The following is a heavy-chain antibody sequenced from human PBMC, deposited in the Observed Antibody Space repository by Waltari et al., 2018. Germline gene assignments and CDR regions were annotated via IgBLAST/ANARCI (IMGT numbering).Heavy chain of an antibody. J-gene: IGHJ4*02. CDR2: IKTDGSSK. CDR1: EFTFRDSW. CDR3: ASNGSGSYYNL. D-gene: IGHD3-10*01. V-gene: IGHV3-74*01. Sequence: EVQLLESGEGLVKPGGSLRLSCAASEFTFRDSWMHWVRRAPGKGLVWISLIKTDGSSKIYADSVKGRFTISRDNANNTLYLQMNSLREEDTAIYYCASNGSGSYYNLWGQGTLVTVSS.